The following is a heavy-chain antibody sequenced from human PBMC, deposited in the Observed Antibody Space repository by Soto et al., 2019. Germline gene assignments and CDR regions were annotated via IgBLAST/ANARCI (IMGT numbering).Heavy chain of an antibody. CDR2: INPNSGGT. V-gene: IGHV1-2*04. Sequence: ASVKVSCKASGYTFTGYYMHWVRQAPGQGLEWMGWINPNSGGTNYAQKFQGWVTMTRDTSISTAYMELSRLRSDDTAVYYCARGGGGGFLEWLLSEKDSNWFDPWCQGTLVTVSS. CDR3: ARGGGGGFLEWLLSEKDSNWFDP. D-gene: IGHD3-3*01. J-gene: IGHJ5*02. CDR1: GYTFTGYY.